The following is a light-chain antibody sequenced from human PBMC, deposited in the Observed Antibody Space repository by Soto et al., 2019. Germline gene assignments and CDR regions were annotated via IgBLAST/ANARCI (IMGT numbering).Light chain of an antibody. CDR2: GAS. V-gene: IGKV1-33*01. CDR3: QHYHNLPPFT. CDR1: QDIRTS. Sequence: DIQMTQSPSFLSASVGVGVSITCQASQDIRTSLSWFQQKPGRAPKLLIYGASNLETGVPSRFRGSGSGTDFTFTISSLHPEDIATYYCQHYHNLPPFTFGPGTKVDIK. J-gene: IGKJ3*01.